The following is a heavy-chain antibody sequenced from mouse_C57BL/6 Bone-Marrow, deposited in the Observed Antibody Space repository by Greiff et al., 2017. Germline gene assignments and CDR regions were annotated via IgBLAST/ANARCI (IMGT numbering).Heavy chain of an antibody. J-gene: IGHJ4*01. D-gene: IGHD1-1*01. CDR3: ARDGFITTVVASRYYAMDY. V-gene: IGHV1-61*01. CDR1: GYTFTSYW. CDR2: IYPSDSET. Sequence: VQLQQPGAELVRPGSSVKLSCKASGYTFTSYWMDWVKQRPGQGLEWIGNIYPSDSETHYNQKFKDKATLTVDKSSSTAYMQLSSLTSEDSAVXYCARDGFITTVVASRYYAMDYWGQGTSVTVSS.